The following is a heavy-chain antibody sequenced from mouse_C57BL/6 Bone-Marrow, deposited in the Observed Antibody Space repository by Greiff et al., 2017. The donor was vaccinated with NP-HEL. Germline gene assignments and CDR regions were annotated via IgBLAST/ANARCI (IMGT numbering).Heavy chain of an antibody. Sequence: VQLKESGPVLVKPGASVKMSCKASGYTFTDYYMNWVKQSHGKSLEWIGVINPYNGGTSYNQKFKGKATLTVDKSPSTAYMELNSLTSEDSAVYYCARNDEMDYWGQGTSVTVSS. J-gene: IGHJ4*01. D-gene: IGHD2-12*01. CDR1: GYTFTDYY. CDR3: ARNDEMDY. CDR2: INPYNGGT. V-gene: IGHV1-19*01.